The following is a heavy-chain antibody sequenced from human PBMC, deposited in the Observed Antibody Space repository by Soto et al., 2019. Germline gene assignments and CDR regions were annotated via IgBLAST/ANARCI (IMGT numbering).Heavy chain of an antibody. CDR3: ARGGVVEVVVPAAWGQRIRFDP. CDR2: INNSGST. J-gene: IGHJ5*02. V-gene: IGHV4-34*01. CDR1: GGSFSGYY. D-gene: IGHD2-2*01. Sequence: SETLSLTCAVYGGSFSGYYWSWIRQPPGKGLEWIGEINNSGSTNYNPSLKSRVTISVDTSKNQFSLKLSSVTAADTAVYHCARGGVVEVVVPAAWGQRIRFDPWGQGTLVTVSS.